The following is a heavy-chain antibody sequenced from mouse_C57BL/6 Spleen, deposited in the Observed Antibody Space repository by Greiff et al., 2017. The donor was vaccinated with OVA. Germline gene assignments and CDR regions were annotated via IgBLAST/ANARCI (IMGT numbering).Heavy chain of an antibody. CDR3: ASERGVGRWFAY. CDR2: IDPNSGGT. V-gene: IGHV1-72*01. CDR1: GYTFTSYW. Sequence: QVQLQQPGAELVKPGASVKLSCKAPGYTFTSYWMHWVKQRPGRGLEWIGRIDPNSGGTKYNEKFKSKATLTVDKPSSTAYMQLSILTSEDSAVDYCASERGVGRWFAYWGQGTLVTVSA. J-gene: IGHJ3*01. D-gene: IGHD3-1*01.